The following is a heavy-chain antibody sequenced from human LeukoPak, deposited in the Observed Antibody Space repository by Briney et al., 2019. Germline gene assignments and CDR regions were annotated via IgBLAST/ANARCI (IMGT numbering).Heavy chain of an antibody. V-gene: IGHV3-21*01. Sequence: GGSLRLSCAPSGFTFSSYSMNWVRQAPRKGLEWVSSISSSSSYIYYADSVKGRFTISRDNAKNSLYLQMNSLRAEDTAVYYCARDCSSTSCPFDYWGQGTLVTVSS. D-gene: IGHD2-2*01. CDR2: ISSSSSYI. J-gene: IGHJ4*02. CDR3: ARDCSSTSCPFDY. CDR1: GFTFSSYS.